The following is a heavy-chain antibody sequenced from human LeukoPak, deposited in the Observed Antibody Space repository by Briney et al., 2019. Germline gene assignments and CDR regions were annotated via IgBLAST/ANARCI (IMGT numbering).Heavy chain of an antibody. CDR3: AREAEYGDYLFDY. Sequence: SVTISCKASGGTFTKYGISWVRQAPGQGLEWMGRIIPLVGRANYAQKIQGRVMITADKSTSTAYMELSSLRSEDTAVYYCAREAEYGDYLFDYWGDGTMVSISS. CDR2: IIPLVGRA. V-gene: IGHV1-69*04. CDR1: GGTFTKYG. J-gene: IGHJ4*03. D-gene: IGHD4-17*01.